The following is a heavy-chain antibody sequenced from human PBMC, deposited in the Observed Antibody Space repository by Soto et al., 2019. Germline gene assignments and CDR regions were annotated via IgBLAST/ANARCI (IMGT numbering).Heavy chain of an antibody. Sequence: SETRCLTCTVSGGSISRGDYYGSWIRQPPGKGLEWIGYIYYSGSTYYNPSLKSRVTISVDTSKNQFSLKLSSVTAADTAVYYCATAPMEGSSGYSFDFWGQGTLVTGSS. V-gene: IGHV4-30-4*01. J-gene: IGHJ4*02. CDR2: IYYSGST. D-gene: IGHD3-22*01. CDR1: GGSISRGDYY. CDR3: ATAPMEGSSGYSFDF.